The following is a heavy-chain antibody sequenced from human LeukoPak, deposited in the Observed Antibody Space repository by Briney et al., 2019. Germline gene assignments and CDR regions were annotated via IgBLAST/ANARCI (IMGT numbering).Heavy chain of an antibody. CDR2: ISGSADRT. Sequence: GGSLRLSCAASGFTFSTYAMSWVRQAPGKGLEWVSAISGSADRTYDADSVKGRFTISRGNSKNTLYLQMNSLRPEDTAIYYCAKESPYGSGSRNYYFHYWGQGTLVTVSS. D-gene: IGHD3-10*01. CDR3: AKESPYGSGSRNYYFHY. J-gene: IGHJ4*02. CDR1: GFTFSTYA. V-gene: IGHV3-23*01.